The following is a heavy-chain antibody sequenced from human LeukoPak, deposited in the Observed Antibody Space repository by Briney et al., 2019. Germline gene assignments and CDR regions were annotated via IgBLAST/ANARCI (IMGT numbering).Heavy chain of an antibody. J-gene: IGHJ4*02. Sequence: ASVKVSCKTSGYTFISYAMNWVRQAPGQGLECMGWINTNTGNPTYAQGFTGRYVFSLDTSVSTAYLQISGLKADDTAVYYCGRDPKLGIRGYTYGYIDYWGQGTLVTVSS. CDR3: GRDPKLGIRGYTYGYIDY. V-gene: IGHV7-4-1*02. CDR1: GYTFISYA. CDR2: INTNTGNP. D-gene: IGHD5-18*01.